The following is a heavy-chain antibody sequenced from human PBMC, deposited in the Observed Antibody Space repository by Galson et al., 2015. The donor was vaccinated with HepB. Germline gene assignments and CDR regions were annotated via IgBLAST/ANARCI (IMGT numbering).Heavy chain of an antibody. CDR1: GFSLSTSGMC. V-gene: IGHV2-70*01. CDR3: ARARGYCSGGSCYSGYFDY. D-gene: IGHD2-15*01. J-gene: IGHJ4*02. Sequence: PALVKPTQTLTLTCTFSGFSLSTSGMCVSWIRQPPGKALEWLALIDWDDDKYYSTSLKTRLTISKDTSKNQVVLTMTNMDPVDTATYYCARARGYCSGGSCYSGYFDYWGQGTLVTVSS. CDR2: IDWDDDK.